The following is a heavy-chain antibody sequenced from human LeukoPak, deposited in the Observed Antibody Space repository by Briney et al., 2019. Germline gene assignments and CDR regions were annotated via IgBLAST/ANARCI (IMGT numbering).Heavy chain of an antibody. CDR3: AKARGYSYSSEY. J-gene: IGHJ4*02. CDR1: GFIFSSYG. V-gene: IGHV3-23*01. Sequence: LAGGSLRLSCAASGFIFSSYGMSWVRQAPGKGLQWVSSIGGTTGSTYYADSVKGRFTISRDNSRNTLFLQMDSLGAEDTAVYYCAKARGYSYSSEYWGQGTLATVSS. D-gene: IGHD5-18*01. CDR2: IGGTTGST.